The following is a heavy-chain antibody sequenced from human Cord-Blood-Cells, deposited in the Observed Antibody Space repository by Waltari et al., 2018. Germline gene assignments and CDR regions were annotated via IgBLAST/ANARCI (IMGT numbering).Heavy chain of an antibody. CDR2: IYTSGST. J-gene: IGHJ4*02. Sequence: QVQLQESGPGLVKPSETLSLTCTVSGGSISSYYWSWIRQPAGKGLEWIGRIYTSGSTNSNPSLKSRVTMSVDTSKNQFSLKLSSVTAADTAVYYCASIAAAGTGRVVDYWGQGTLVTVSS. CDR3: ASIAAAGTGRVVDY. CDR1: GGSISSYY. D-gene: IGHD6-13*01. V-gene: IGHV4-4*07.